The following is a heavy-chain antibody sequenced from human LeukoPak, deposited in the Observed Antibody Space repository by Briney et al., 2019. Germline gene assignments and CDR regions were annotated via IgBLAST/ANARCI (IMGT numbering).Heavy chain of an antibody. V-gene: IGHV1-2*02. CDR2: INPNSGGT. CDR3: ARDAYDSGGYADY. D-gene: IGHD3-22*01. Sequence: ASVKVSCKASGYTFTGHYIHWVRQAPGQGPEWMGWINPNSGGTTYAQKFQGRVTMTRDTSISTAYMELSRLRSDDTAVYYCARDAYDSGGYADYWGQGTLVPVSS. CDR1: GYTFTGHY. J-gene: IGHJ4*02.